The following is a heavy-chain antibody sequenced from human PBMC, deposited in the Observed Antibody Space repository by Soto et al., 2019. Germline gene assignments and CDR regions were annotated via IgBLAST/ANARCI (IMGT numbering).Heavy chain of an antibody. J-gene: IGHJ4*02. CDR3: TKGATSHFDS. CDR2: VYPSDSDV. V-gene: IGHV5-51*01. Sequence: PVESLKISCQGSGYRFTSSWIGWVRQMPGKGLEWLGNVYPSDSDVRYSPSFEGRVTISADNSINTAYLHLLNLKASDTAIYYCTKGATSHFDSWGQGTRVTVSS. D-gene: IGHD3-16*01. CDR1: GYRFTSSW.